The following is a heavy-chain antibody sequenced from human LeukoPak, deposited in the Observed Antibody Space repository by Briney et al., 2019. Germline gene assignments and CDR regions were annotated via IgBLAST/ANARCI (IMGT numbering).Heavy chain of an antibody. CDR2: ISGSGGGT. Sequence: GGSLRLSCGASGFTFSIYAMTWVRQAPGQGLEWVSTISGSGGGTYYADSVKGRFIISRDNSKNTLYLQMNSLRAEDTAVDYCAKKWCSSTTCSTWDYFDYWGQGSLVTVSS. CDR3: AKKWCSSTTCSTWDYFDY. V-gene: IGHV3-23*01. CDR1: GFTFSIYA. J-gene: IGHJ4*02. D-gene: IGHD2-2*01.